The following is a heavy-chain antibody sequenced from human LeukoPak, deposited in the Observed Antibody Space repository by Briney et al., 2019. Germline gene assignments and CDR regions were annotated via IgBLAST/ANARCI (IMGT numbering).Heavy chain of an antibody. CDR3: ARASQYYYDSSGYRLGYYFDY. V-gene: IGHV1-2*02. CDR2: INPNSGGT. CDR1: GYTFTGYY. J-gene: IGHJ4*02. Sequence: ASVKVSCKASGYTFTGYYMHWVRQAPGQGLEWMGWINPNSGGTNYAQKFQGRVTMTRDTSISTAYMELSRLRSEDTAVYYCARASQYYYDSSGYRLGYYFDYWGQGTLVTVSS. D-gene: IGHD3-22*01.